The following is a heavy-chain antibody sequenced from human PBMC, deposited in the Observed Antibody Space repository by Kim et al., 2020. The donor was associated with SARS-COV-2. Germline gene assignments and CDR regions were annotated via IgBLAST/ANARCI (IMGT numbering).Heavy chain of an antibody. Sequence: SETLSLTCVVSGASISSSSCWSWVRQPPGKGLEWIVEVDHSGTTSYNVSFKSRVPISVDKSKNQFSLRLISVSAADTAVYYCARGVSSAWTLGAGFDPWG. J-gene: IGHJ5*02. CDR2: VDHSGTT. V-gene: IGHV4-4*02. CDR1: GASISSSSC. D-gene: IGHD3-22*01. CDR3: ARGVSSAWTLGAGFDP.